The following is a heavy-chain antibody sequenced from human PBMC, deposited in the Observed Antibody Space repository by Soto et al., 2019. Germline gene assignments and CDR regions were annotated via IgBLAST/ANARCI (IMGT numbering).Heavy chain of an antibody. V-gene: IGHV3-7*01. Sequence: GGSRRLSCAASGFSFRNYWMSWVRQAPGKGLEWVANIKQDGSVKYYVDSVKGRFTISRDNAKNSVYLQMNSLRVEDTAVYYCARIGYSSSSNDYWGQGTLVTVSS. CDR1: GFSFRNYW. D-gene: IGHD6-19*01. CDR3: ARIGYSSSSNDY. CDR2: IKQDGSVK. J-gene: IGHJ4*02.